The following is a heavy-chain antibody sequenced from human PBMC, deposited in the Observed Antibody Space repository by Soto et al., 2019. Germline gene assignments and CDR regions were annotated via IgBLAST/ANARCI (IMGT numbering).Heavy chain of an antibody. CDR3: SSLRSSGYYYCMDV. D-gene: IGHD1-26*01. CDR2: IIPILGIA. Sequence: QVQLVQSGAEVKKPASSVKVSCKGSGGTFSSYTISWVRQAPGQGLEWMGRIIPILGIANYAQKFQGRVKITADEYTTTAYMELSSRRSDDTAVDYCSSLRSSGYYYCMDVWGQGTTVTVSS. V-gene: IGHV1-69*02. J-gene: IGHJ6*02. CDR1: GGTFSSYT.